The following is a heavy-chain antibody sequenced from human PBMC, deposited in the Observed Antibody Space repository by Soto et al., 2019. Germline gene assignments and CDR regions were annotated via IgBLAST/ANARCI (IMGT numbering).Heavy chain of an antibody. CDR3: ARPPRVEMEGDGMDV. Sequence: ASVKVSCKASGYTFTSYDIYWVRQATGQGLEWMGWMNPNSGNTGYAQKFQGRVTMTRNTSISTAYMELSSLRSEDTAVYYCARPPRVEMEGDGMDVWGQGTTVTVSS. V-gene: IGHV1-8*01. CDR1: GYTFTSYD. J-gene: IGHJ6*02. D-gene: IGHD3-3*01. CDR2: MNPNSGNT.